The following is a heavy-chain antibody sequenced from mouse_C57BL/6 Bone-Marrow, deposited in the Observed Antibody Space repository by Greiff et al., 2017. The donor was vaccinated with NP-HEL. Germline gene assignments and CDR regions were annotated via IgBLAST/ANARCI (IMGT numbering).Heavy chain of an antibody. CDR1: GYTFTDYY. D-gene: IGHD2-4*01. Sequence: EVQLQQSGPELVKPGASVKISCKASGYTFTDYYMNWVKQSHGKSLEWIGDINPNNGGTSYNQKFKGKATLTVDKSSSTAYMELRSLTSEDSAVYYCARYGLRVPYFDYWGQGTTLTVSS. J-gene: IGHJ2*01. CDR3: ARYGLRVPYFDY. CDR2: INPNNGGT. V-gene: IGHV1-26*01.